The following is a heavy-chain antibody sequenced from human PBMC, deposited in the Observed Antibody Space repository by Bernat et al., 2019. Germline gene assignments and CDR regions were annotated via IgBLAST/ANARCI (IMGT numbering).Heavy chain of an antibody. CDR2: IWYDGSNK. CDR1: GFTFSSYG. CDR3: AGEGPAAIRKGRGNWFDP. Sequence: QVQLVESGGGVVQPGRSLRLSCAASGFTFSSYGMHWVRQAPGKGLEWVAVIWYDGSNKYYADSVKGRFTISRDNSKNTLYLQMNSLRAEDTAVYYCAGEGPAAIRKGRGNWFDPWGQGTLVTVSS. V-gene: IGHV3-33*01. D-gene: IGHD2-2*02. J-gene: IGHJ5*02.